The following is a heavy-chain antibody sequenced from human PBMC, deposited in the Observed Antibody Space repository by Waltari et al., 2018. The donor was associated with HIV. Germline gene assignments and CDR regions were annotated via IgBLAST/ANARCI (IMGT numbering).Heavy chain of an antibody. CDR1: GFSVRGYY. Sequence: QIQLVESGGGLVKPGGSLRLSCAASGFSVRGYYMHWIPQAPGKGLEWNSYIRSSGTNIYYAESVKGRFTISRDSAKNSLFLQLNSPSLEDTAVYYCAREGLNSYDSSSWFFDLWGRGSLVSVSS. D-gene: IGHD3-22*01. V-gene: IGHV3-11*01. J-gene: IGHJ2*01. CDR2: IRSSGTNI. CDR3: AREGLNSYDSSSWFFDL.